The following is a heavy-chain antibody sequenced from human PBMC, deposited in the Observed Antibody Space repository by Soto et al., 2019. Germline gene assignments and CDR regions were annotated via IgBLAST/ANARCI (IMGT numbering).Heavy chain of an antibody. J-gene: IGHJ6*02. D-gene: IGHD4-4*01. CDR2: IIPILGTA. CDR1: GGTFSSYS. Sequence: SVKVSCKASGGTFSSYSISWVRQAPGQGLEWMGGIIPILGTANYAQKFQGRVTITADESTSTAYMELSSLRSEDTAVYYCASRDYSNDYYYYGMDVWGQGTTVTVSS. CDR3: ASRDYSNDYYYYGMDV. V-gene: IGHV1-69*13.